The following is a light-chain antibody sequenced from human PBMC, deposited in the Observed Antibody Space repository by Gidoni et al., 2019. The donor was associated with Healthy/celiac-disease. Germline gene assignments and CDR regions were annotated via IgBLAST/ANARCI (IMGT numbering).Light chain of an antibody. Sequence: DIQMTQSPSSLSASVGDRVTITCRASQSISSYLNWYQQTPGKAPKLLIYAASSLQSGVPSRFSGSGSGTDFTLTISSLPPEDFATYYCQQSYSTPPYTFGQGTKLEIK. CDR1: QSISSY. V-gene: IGKV1-39*01. CDR2: AAS. CDR3: QQSYSTPPYT. J-gene: IGKJ2*01.